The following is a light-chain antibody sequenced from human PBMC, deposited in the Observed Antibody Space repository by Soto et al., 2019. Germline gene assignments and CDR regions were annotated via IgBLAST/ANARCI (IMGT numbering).Light chain of an antibody. CDR2: DVS. Sequence: QSALTQPASVSGSPGQSITISCTGTSSDVGGYNYVSWYQQHPGKAPKLMIYDVSNRPSGVSNRFSGSKSGNTASLTISGLQAEYEADYYCSSYTSSSTLPFGTGTKLTVL. V-gene: IGLV2-14*01. CDR3: SSYTSSSTLP. J-gene: IGLJ1*01. CDR1: SSDVGGYNY.